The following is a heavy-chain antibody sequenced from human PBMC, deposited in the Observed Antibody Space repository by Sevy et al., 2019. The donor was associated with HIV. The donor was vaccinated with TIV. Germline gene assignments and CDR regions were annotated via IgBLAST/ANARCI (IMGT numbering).Heavy chain of an antibody. J-gene: IGHJ6*02. Sequence: GGSLRLSCAASGFTFSSYGMHWVRQAPGKGLEWVAVIWYDGSNKYYADSVKGRFTISRDNSKNTLYLQMNSLRAEDTAVYYCARDLADRYCSSTSCPRDGMDVWGQGTKVTVSS. CDR3: ARDLADRYCSSTSCPRDGMDV. V-gene: IGHV3-33*01. CDR1: GFTFSSYG. D-gene: IGHD2-2*01. CDR2: IWYDGSNK.